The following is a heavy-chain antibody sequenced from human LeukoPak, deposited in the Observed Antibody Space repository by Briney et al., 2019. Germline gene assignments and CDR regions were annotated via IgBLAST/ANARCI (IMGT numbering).Heavy chain of an antibody. CDR1: SGSFSGYY. CDR2: IYSGTI. V-gene: IGHV3-53*01. Sequence: ETLSLTCDVNSGSFSGYYWNWVRQAPGKGLEWVSFIYSGTIHYSDSVKGRFTISRDNSKNTLYLQMNSLRAEDTAVYYCARRASAYSHPYDYWGQGTLVTVSS. CDR3: ARRASAYSHPYDY. D-gene: IGHD4/OR15-4a*01. J-gene: IGHJ4*02.